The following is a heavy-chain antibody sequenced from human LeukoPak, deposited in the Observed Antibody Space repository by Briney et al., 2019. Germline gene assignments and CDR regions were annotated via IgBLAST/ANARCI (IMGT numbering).Heavy chain of an antibody. J-gene: IGHJ5*01. Sequence: GGSLRLSCAASGFTFSDYYMSWIRQAPGKGLEWLSCITSSGNTKYYADSVKGRFTISRDNAKNSLYLQMNSLRADDTAVYYCARQRAAADSWGQGTLVTVSS. CDR1: GFTFSDYY. CDR3: ARQRAAADS. CDR2: ITSSGNTK. D-gene: IGHD6-13*01. V-gene: IGHV3-11*01.